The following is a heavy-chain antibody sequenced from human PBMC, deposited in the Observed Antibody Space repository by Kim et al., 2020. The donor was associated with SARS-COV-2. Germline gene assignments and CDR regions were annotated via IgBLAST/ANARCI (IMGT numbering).Heavy chain of an antibody. CDR3: ARQGSDYDSSGYFSGHYFDY. Sequence: SETLSLTCTVSGGSISSSSYYWGWIRQPPGKGLEWIGSIYYSGSTYYNPSLKSRVTISVDTSKNQFSLKLSSVTAADTAVYYCARQGSDYDSSGYFSGHYFDYWGQGTLVTVSS. D-gene: IGHD3-22*01. CDR1: GGSISSSSYY. CDR2: IYYSGST. J-gene: IGHJ4*02. V-gene: IGHV4-39*01.